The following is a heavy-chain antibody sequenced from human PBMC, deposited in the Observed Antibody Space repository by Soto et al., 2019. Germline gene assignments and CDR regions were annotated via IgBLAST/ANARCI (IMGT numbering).Heavy chain of an antibody. D-gene: IGHD2-2*03. V-gene: IGHV3-23*01. CDR3: ATVGYCSSTSCQTRYYYYGMDV. J-gene: IGHJ6*02. CDR1: GFSFSSLA. CDR2: ISGRGVDT. Sequence: GSLRLSCAASGFSFSSLAMSWVRQAPGKGLEWVSSISGRGVDTLYADSVKGRFTISRDNSRNTLYLQMNSLRAEDTAVYYCATVGYCSSTSCQTRYYYYGMDVWGQGTTVTVSS.